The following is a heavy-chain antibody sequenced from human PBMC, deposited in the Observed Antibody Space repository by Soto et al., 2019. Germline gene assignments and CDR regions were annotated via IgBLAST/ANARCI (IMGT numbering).Heavy chain of an antibody. CDR3: ARLAVDTAILDY. Sequence: SETLSLTCTVSGGSISSYYWSWIRQPPGKGLEWIGYIYYSGSTNYNPSLKSRVTISVDTSKNQFSLKLSSVTAADTAVYYCARLAVDTAILDYWGQGTLVTVSS. D-gene: IGHD5-18*01. V-gene: IGHV4-59*01. J-gene: IGHJ4*02. CDR2: IYYSGST. CDR1: GGSISSYY.